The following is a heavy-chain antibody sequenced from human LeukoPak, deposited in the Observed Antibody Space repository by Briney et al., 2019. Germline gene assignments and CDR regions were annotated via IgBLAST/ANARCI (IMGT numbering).Heavy chain of an antibody. V-gene: IGHV3-48*03. J-gene: IGHJ4*02. CDR2: ISSRADTI. CDR1: GLTFSAYE. D-gene: IGHD3-22*01. Sequence: PGGSLKLSCAASGLTFSAYEMNWVRQAPGKGLEWVSYISSRADTIYYADSVKGRFTISRDSAKNSLYLQMNSLRAEDTAVYYCARGYRSKYYYDSSTYSDYWGQGTLVTVSS. CDR3: ARGYRSKYYYDSSTYSDY.